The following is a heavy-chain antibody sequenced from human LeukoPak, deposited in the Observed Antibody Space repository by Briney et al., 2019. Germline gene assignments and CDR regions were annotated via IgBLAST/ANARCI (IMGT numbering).Heavy chain of an antibody. Sequence: GGSLRLSCAASGFTFSRFWMSWVRQAPGKGLEWMANIKQDGSEKYYVDSVKGRFTISRDNAKNSLYLQMNSLRAEDTAVFYCARDGTYTDYDPDFDIWGQGTLVTVSS. CDR1: GFTFSRFW. V-gene: IGHV3-7*04. D-gene: IGHD5-12*01. J-gene: IGHJ4*02. CDR3: ARDGTYTDYDPDFDI. CDR2: IKQDGSEK.